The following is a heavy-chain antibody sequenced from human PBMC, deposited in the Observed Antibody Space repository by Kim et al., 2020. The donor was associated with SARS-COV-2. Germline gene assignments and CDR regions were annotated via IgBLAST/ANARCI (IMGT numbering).Heavy chain of an antibody. D-gene: IGHD3-16*02. CDR3: ARGYDYVWGRYRYTTGAPPLSVDC. CDR2: ISAYNGNT. V-gene: IGHV1-18*04. J-gene: IGHJ4*02. CDR1: GYTFTSYG. Sequence: ASVKVSCKASGYTFTSYGISWVRQAPGQGLEWMGWISAYNGNTNYAQKPQGRVTMTTDTSTSTAYMELRSLRSDDTAVYYCARGYDYVWGRYRYTTGAPPLSVDCWGQGTQVTVSS.